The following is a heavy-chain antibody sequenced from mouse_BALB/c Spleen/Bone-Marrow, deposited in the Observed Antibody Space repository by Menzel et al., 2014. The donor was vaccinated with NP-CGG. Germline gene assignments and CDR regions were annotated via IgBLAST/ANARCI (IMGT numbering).Heavy chain of an antibody. CDR2: XNPSSGYT. J-gene: IGHJ2*01. V-gene: IGHV1-4*01. Sequence: VHLVESGAELARPWASVKMSCKASGYTFTSYTMHWVSQRPGQGLEWIGYXNPSSGYTNYNQKFKDKATLTADKSSSTAYMQLNSLTSKDSAVNYCARSGXXXXXPSXDNWGQGNTLTVTS. D-gene: IGHD3-2*02. CDR3: ARSGXXXXXPSXDN. CDR1: GYTFTSYT.